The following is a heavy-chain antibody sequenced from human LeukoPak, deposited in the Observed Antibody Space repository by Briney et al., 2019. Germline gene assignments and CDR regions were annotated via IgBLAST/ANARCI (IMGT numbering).Heavy chain of an antibody. CDR3: ARVTPKAAAGTYAFDI. V-gene: IGHV3-21*01. Sequence: PGGSLRLSCAASGFTFSSYSMNWVRQAPGKGLEWVSSISSSSSYIYYADSVKGRFTISRDNAKNSLYLQMNSLRAEDTAVYYCARVTPKAAAGTYAFDIWGQGTMVTVSS. CDR2: ISSSSSYI. CDR1: GFTFSSYS. J-gene: IGHJ3*02. D-gene: IGHD6-13*01.